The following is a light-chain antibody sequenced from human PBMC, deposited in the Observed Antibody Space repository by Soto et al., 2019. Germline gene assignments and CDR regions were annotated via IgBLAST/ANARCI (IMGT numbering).Light chain of an antibody. CDR2: ANT. J-gene: IGLJ1*01. CDR3: QSYDSRLTLRV. V-gene: IGLV1-40*01. Sequence: QPVLTQPPSVSGAPGQRVTISCTGSSSNIGAGYDVHWYQQLPGTAPKLLIYANTNRPSGVPDRFSGSKSGTSACLAITGLQAGDAAAYYCQSYDSRLTLRVFGTGTKVTVL. CDR1: SSNIGAGYD.